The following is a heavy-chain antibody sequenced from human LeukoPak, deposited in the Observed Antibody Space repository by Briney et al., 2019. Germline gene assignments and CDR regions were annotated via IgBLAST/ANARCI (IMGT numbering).Heavy chain of an antibody. CDR2: MNPNSGNT. D-gene: IGHD3-10*01. CDR1: GYTFTSYD. J-gene: IGHJ4*02. V-gene: IGHV1-8*03. CDR3: AREPYGSGSYLSDY. Sequence: ASVKVSCKASGYTFTSYDINWVRQATGQGLEWMGWMNPNSGNTGYAQKFQGRVTITRNTSISTAYMELSSLRSEDTAVYYCAREPYGSGSYLSDYWGQGTLVTVSS.